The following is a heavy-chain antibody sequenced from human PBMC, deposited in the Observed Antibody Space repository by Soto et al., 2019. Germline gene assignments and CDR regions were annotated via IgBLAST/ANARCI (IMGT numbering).Heavy chain of an antibody. CDR3: ARDQGGSGWHNEYFQH. J-gene: IGHJ1*01. Sequence: QVQLVESGGGVVQPGRSLRLSCAASGFTFSSYGMHWVRQAPGKGLEWVAVIWYDGSNKYYADSVKGRFTISRHNSKNTLYLQMNSLRAEDTAVYYCARDQGGSGWHNEYFQHWGQGTLVTVSS. CDR2: IWYDGSNK. D-gene: IGHD6-19*01. V-gene: IGHV3-33*01. CDR1: GFTFSSYG.